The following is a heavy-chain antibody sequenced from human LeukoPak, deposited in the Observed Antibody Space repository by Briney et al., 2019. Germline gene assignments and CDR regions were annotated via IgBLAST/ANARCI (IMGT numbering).Heavy chain of an antibody. V-gene: IGHV4-39*01. CDR1: GGSISSSSYY. CDR3: ARQGNIVLWFGELGNYFDY. J-gene: IGHJ4*02. CDR2: IYYSGST. D-gene: IGHD3-10*01. Sequence: SETLFLTCTVSGGSISSSSYYWGWIRQPPGKGLEWIGSIYYSGSTYYNPSLKSRVTISVDTSKNQFSLKLSSVTAADTAVYYCARQGNIVLWFGELGNYFDYWGQGTLVTVSS.